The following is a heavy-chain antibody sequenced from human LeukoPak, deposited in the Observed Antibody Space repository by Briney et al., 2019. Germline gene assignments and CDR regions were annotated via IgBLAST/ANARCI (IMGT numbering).Heavy chain of an antibody. D-gene: IGHD3-10*01. CDR3: ARLNMVRGVTITGADY. J-gene: IGHJ4*02. CDR1: GYSFTSYW. CDR2: IYPGDSDT. V-gene: IGHV5-51*01. Sequence: GESLKISCKGSGYSFTSYWIAWVRQIPGKGLEWIGIIYPGDSDTRYSPSFQGKVTISADKSISTAYMQWSSLKASDTAMYYCARLNMVRGVTITGADYWGQGTLVTVSS.